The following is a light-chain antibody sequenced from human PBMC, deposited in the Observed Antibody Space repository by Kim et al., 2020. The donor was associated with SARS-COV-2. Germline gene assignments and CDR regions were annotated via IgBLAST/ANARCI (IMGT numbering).Light chain of an antibody. CDR2: GAS. CDR3: QQYNNWPYT. Sequence: EIVMTQSPVTLSVSPGERATLSCRASQSVSTNLAWYQQKPGQAPRLVIYGASTSATGIPAGFGGSGSGTEFTLTISSLQSEDFAVYYCQQYNNWPYTFGQGTKLEI. CDR1: QSVSTN. J-gene: IGKJ2*01. V-gene: IGKV3-15*01.